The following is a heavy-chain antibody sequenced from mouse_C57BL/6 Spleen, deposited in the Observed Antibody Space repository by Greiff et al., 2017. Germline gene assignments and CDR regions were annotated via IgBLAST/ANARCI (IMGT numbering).Heavy chain of an antibody. J-gene: IGHJ2*01. D-gene: IGHD1-1*02. CDR2: FYPGSGSI. Sequence: VQLQQSGAELVKPGASVKLSCKASGYTFTESTIHWVKQRSGQGLEWIGWFYPGSGSIKYNEKFKDKATLTAEKSSSTVDMEISRLTSEDAAVYFCARHEDRGIWYYFDYWGQGTTLTVSS. CDR1: GYTFTEST. CDR3: ARHEDRGIWYYFDY. V-gene: IGHV1-62-2*01.